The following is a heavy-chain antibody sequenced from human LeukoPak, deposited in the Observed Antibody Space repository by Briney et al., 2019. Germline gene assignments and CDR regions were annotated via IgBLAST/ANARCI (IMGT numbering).Heavy chain of an antibody. CDR3: ARKGGHFDY. V-gene: IGHV4-59*01. CDR1: GGSISYYY. CDR2: IYYNGST. D-gene: IGHD2-15*01. Sequence: SETLSLTWTVAGGSISYYYWSWIRQSPGKGLEWIGYIYYNGSTNYNPSLKSRFTISVDMSKNQFSLKVTSVTAADTAIYYCARKGGHFDYWGQGTLVTVSS. J-gene: IGHJ4*02.